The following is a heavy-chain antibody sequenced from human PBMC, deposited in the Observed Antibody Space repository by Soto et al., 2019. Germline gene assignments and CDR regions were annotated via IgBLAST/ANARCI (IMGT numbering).Heavy chain of an antibody. Sequence: GGSLRLSCAASGFTFSSYGMHWVRQAPGKGLEWVAVISYDGSNKYYADSVKGRFTISRDNSKNTLYLQMNSLRAEDTAVYYCAKVPKATVTLFYFDCWGQGTLVTVSS. V-gene: IGHV3-30*18. D-gene: IGHD4-17*01. J-gene: IGHJ4*02. CDR1: GFTFSSYG. CDR2: ISYDGSNK. CDR3: AKVPKATVTLFYFDC.